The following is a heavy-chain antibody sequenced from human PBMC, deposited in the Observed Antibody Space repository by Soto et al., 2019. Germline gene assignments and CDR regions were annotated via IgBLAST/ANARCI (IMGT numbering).Heavy chain of an antibody. CDR1: GYTFTSYD. CDR2: MNPNSGNT. D-gene: IGHD3-16*02. CDR3: ARGPVNLYYDYVWGSYRYIDY. J-gene: IGHJ4*02. Sequence: GDSVKVSCKASGYTFTSYDINWVRQATGQGLEWMGWMNPNSGNTGYAQKFQGRVTMTRNTSISTAYMELSSLRSEDTAVYYCARGPVNLYYDYVWGSYRYIDYWGQGTLVTVSS. V-gene: IGHV1-8*01.